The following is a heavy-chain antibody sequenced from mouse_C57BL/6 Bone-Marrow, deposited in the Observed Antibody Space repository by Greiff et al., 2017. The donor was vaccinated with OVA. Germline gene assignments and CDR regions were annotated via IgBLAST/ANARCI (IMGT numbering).Heavy chain of an antibody. Sequence: EVQLVESGGGLVQPGGSLKLSCAASGFTFSDYGMAWVRQAPRKGPEWVAFISNLAYSIYYADTVTGRFTISRENAKNTLYLEMSSLRSEDTAMYYCARYYGNYGPYAMDYWGQGTSVTVSS. J-gene: IGHJ4*01. V-gene: IGHV5-15*01. CDR2: ISNLAYSI. CDR1: GFTFSDYG. D-gene: IGHD2-1*01. CDR3: ARYYGNYGPYAMDY.